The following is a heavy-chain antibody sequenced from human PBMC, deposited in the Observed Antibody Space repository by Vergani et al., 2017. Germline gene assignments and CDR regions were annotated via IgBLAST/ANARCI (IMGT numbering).Heavy chain of an antibody. V-gene: IGHV1-69*04. J-gene: IGHJ6*02. CDR3: ARSRGYSGYDSDMDV. CDR2: IIPILGIV. Sequence: QVQLVQSGAEVKKPGASVKVSCKASGGTFSSYAISWVRQAPGQGLEWMGRIIPILGIVNYVKKFQGRVTITADKSTTTAYMELTSLRSDDTAVYYCARSRGYSGYDSDMDVWGQGTTVTVSS. D-gene: IGHD5-12*01. CDR1: GGTFSSYA.